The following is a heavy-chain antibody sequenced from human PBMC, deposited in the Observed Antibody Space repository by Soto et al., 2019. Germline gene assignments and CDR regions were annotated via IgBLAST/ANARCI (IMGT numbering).Heavy chain of an antibody. CDR2: IIPIFGTA. CDR3: ARTYCGGGSCYSFYYFDY. Sequence: QVQLVQSGAEVKKPGSSVKVSCKASGGTFSSYAISWVRQAPGQGLESMGGIIPIFGTANYAQKFQGRVTITADESTSTAYMELSSLRSEDTAVYYSARTYCGGGSCYSFYYFDYWGQGTLVTVSS. V-gene: IGHV1-69*01. CDR1: GGTFSSYA. D-gene: IGHD2-15*01. J-gene: IGHJ4*02.